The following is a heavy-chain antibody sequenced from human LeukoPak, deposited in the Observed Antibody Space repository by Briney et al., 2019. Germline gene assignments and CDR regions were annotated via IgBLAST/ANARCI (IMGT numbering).Heavy chain of an antibody. J-gene: IGHJ4*02. CDR1: GYTFTGYY. CDR3: ARVGGPNGDFDY. D-gene: IGHD3-10*01. V-gene: IGHV1-2*06. CDR2: INPNSGGT. Sequence: ASVKVSCKASGYTFTGYYMHWVRQAPGQGLEWMGRINPNSGGTNYAQKFQGRVTMTRDTSISTAYMELSGLRSDDTAVYYCARVGGPNGDFDYWGQGTLVTVSS.